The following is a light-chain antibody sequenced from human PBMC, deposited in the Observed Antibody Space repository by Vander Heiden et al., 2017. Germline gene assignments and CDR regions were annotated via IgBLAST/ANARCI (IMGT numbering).Light chain of an antibody. CDR1: KLGDKY. J-gene: IGLJ2*01. V-gene: IGLV3-1*01. CDR3: QAWDTSTVV. Sequence: SYELTPPPSVSVSPGQTASITCSRDKLGDKYASWYHQKPGQSPVLVIYQDNRRPSGIPERFSGSNSGNTATLTISGTQAMDEADYYCQAWDTSTVVFGGGTKLTVL. CDR2: QDN.